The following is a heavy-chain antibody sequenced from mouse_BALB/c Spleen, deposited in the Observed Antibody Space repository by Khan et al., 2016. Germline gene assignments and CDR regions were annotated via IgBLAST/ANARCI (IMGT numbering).Heavy chain of an antibody. V-gene: IGHV1-9*01. Sequence: QVQLKQSGAELMKPGASVKISCKATGYTFSSYWIEWVKQRPGHGLEWIGEILPGSGSTNYNEKFRGKATFNADTSYHTAYMQLSSLTSEDSAVHYCARTDRRGYFDYWGQGTTLTVSS. CDR2: ILPGSGST. CDR1: GYTFSSYW. CDR3: ARTDRRGYFDY. D-gene: IGHD3-1*01. J-gene: IGHJ2*01.